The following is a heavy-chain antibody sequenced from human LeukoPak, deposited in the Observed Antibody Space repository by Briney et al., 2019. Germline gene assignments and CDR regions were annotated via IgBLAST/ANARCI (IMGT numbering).Heavy chain of an antibody. CDR2: IYTSGTT. J-gene: IGHJ4*02. CDR1: GGSISSFY. V-gene: IGHV4-4*07. Sequence: SETLSLTCTVSGGSISSFYWSWVRQPAGKGAEWMGRIYTSGTTNYNPSLKSRVTMSVDTSKNQVSLNLTSVTVADTAVYYCARESSSVTRALDYWGQGTLVTVSS. D-gene: IGHD4-17*01. CDR3: ARESSSVTRALDY.